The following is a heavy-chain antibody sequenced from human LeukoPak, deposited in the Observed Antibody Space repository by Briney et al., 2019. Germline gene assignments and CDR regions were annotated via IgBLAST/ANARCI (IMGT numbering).Heavy chain of an antibody. CDR3: TRSPPPGATAYGVVDF. CDR1: GGSFSGSY. CDR2: INHSGGT. D-gene: IGHD3-16*01. J-gene: IGHJ4*02. V-gene: IGHV4-34*01. Sequence: SETLSLTCAVYGGSFSGSYWNWIRQPPGKGLEWVGEINHSGGTNYNPPLKSRVTISIDTSKNQFSLKLRSVTAADTAVYYCTRSPPPGATAYGVVDFWGQGTLVTVSS.